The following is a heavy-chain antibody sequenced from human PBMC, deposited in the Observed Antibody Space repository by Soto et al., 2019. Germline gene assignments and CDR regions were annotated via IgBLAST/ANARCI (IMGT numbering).Heavy chain of an antibody. Sequence: SETLSLTCTVSGVTSSSYRGSLIRQPPGKGLEWIGYIYYSGSTNYNPSLKSRVTISVDTSKNQFSLKLSSVTAADTAVYYCASSKREIATISYWGQGTLVTGSS. J-gene: IGHJ4*02. V-gene: IGHV4-59*01. CDR1: GVTSSSYR. CDR2: IYYSGST. D-gene: IGHD5-12*01. CDR3: ASSKREIATISY.